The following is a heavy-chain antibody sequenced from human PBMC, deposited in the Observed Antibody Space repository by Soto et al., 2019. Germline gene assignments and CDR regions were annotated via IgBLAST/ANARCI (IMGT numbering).Heavy chain of an antibody. J-gene: IGHJ5*02. D-gene: IGHD3-16*01. CDR3: ARMETFGSLNWFDH. V-gene: IGHV1-8*01. CDR1: GYIFTNND. Sequence: ASVNGSCKASGYIFTNNDVIWVRQSTGQGLEWMGWMNPGSGDTGYAQKFQGRVTMTRDISTATAYMEMSSLRSDDTATYYCARMETFGSLNWFDHRGQGHMVTVSS. CDR2: MNPGSGDT.